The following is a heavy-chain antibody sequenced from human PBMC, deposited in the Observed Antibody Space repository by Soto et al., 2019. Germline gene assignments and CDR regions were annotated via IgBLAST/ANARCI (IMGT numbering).Heavy chain of an antibody. CDR3: AAGEASSRNLAPYYLDF. CDR1: GGSMRNYF. V-gene: IGHV4-59*01. D-gene: IGHD6-13*01. J-gene: IGHJ4*02. Sequence: SETLSLTCTASGGSMRNYFWTWIRQPPGKGLEWIGYIHYSGTTSFFPSYNPSLRSRVTISEDTSKNQLSLKLLSVTTADTAVYFCAAGEASSRNLAPYYLDFWGQGTLVTVSS. CDR2: IHYSGTT.